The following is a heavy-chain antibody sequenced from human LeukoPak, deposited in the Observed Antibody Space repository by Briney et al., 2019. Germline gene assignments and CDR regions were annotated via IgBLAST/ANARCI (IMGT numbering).Heavy chain of an antibody. V-gene: IGHV4-61*02. CDR1: GGSISSGSYY. Sequence: SETLSLTCTVSGGSISSGSYYWSWIRQPAGKGLEWIGRIYTSGSTNYNPSLKSRVTIPVDTSKNQFSLKLSSVTAADTAVYYCAREGGSYDSSGYYSLYYYFDYWGQGTLVTVSS. J-gene: IGHJ4*02. D-gene: IGHD3-22*01. CDR2: IYTSGST. CDR3: AREGGSYDSSGYYSLYYYFDY.